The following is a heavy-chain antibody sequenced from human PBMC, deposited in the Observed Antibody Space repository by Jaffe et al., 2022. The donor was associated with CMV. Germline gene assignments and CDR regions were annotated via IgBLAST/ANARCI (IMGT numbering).Heavy chain of an antibody. J-gene: IGHJ5*02. CDR1: GYSFTSYW. D-gene: IGHD1-7*01. CDR3: ARCRGNNWNYIDWFDP. CDR2: IDPSDSYT. V-gene: IGHV5-10-1*03. Sequence: EVQLVQSGAEVKKPGESLRISCKGSGYSFTSYWISWVRQMPGKGLEWMGRIDPSDSYTNYSPSFQGHVTISADKSISTAYLQWSSLKASDTAMYYCARCRGNNWNYIDWFDPWGQGTLVTVSS.